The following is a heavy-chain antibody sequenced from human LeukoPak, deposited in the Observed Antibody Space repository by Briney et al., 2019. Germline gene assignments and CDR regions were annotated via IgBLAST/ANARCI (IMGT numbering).Heavy chain of an antibody. D-gene: IGHD3-3*01. V-gene: IGHV3-30*02. Sequence: GGSLRLSCAASGFTFSSYGMRWVRQAPGKGLEWVAFIRYDGSNKYYADSVKGRFTISRDNSKNTLYLQMNSLRAEDTAVYYCAKGGYRPYYDFWSGYQIDYWGQGTLVTVSS. J-gene: IGHJ4*02. CDR3: AKGGYRPYYDFWSGYQIDY. CDR1: GFTFSSYG. CDR2: IRYDGSNK.